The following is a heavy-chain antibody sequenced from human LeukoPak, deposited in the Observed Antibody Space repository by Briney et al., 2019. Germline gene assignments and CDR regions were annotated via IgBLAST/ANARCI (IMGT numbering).Heavy chain of an antibody. J-gene: IGHJ4*02. CDR1: RFTFSDYY. CDR2: ITSNSYSM. Sequence: GGSLRLSCAASRFTFSDYYMAWIRQAPGKGLEWISYITSNSYSMYYADSVEGRFTISRDNAEGSVFLQMDGLRVEDTAVYYCATEVDRSFDHWGQGVLVTVSS. V-gene: IGHV3-11*01. CDR3: ATEVDRSFDH. D-gene: IGHD2-15*01.